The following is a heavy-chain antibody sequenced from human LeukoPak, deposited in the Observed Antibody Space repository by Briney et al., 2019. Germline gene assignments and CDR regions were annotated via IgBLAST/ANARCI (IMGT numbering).Heavy chain of an antibody. D-gene: IGHD3-10*02. J-gene: IGHJ4*02. CDR1: GFTFRNYA. CDR3: AKRAVESDVLYFDH. CDR2: VSDGGTST. V-gene: IGHV3-23*01. Sequence: GGSLRLSCEASGFTFRNYAMTWGRQAPGKGLEWVSTVSDGGTSTYYADSVNGRLTISRDNSKNTLYLHMNSLRAEDTAVYYCAKRAVESDVLYFDHWGQGTLVTVSS.